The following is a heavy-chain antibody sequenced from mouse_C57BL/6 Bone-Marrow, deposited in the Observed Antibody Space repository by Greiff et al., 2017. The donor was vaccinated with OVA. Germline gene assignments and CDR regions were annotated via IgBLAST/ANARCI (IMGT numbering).Heavy chain of an antibody. Sequence: VQLQQSGPELVQPGASVKISCKASGYTFTDYYMNWVKQSHGKSLEWIGAINPNNGGTSYNQKFKGKATLTVDKSSSTAYMELRSLTSEDSAVYYCARAGGNPPYWYFDVWGTGTTVTGSS. D-gene: IGHD2-1*01. V-gene: IGHV1-26*01. J-gene: IGHJ1*03. CDR3: ARAGGNPPYWYFDV. CDR2: INPNNGGT. CDR1: GYTFTDYY.